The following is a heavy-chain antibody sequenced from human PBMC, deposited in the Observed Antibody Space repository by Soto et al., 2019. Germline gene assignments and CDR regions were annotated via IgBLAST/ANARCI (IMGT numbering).Heavy chain of an antibody. V-gene: IGHV2-70*01. J-gene: IGHJ6*01. Sequence: SGPMLVNPTQTLTLTWTFSGFSLSTSGMCVSWIRQPPGKALEWLALIDWDDDKDYSTSLKTRLTISKDTSKNQVVLTMTNMDAEDTATYYCECIPAVPLSYFCYCGKEGWGPETRVTGSS. CDR3: ECIPAVPLSYFCYCGKEG. D-gene: IGHD5-18*01. CDR1: GFSLSTSGMC. CDR2: IDWDDDK.